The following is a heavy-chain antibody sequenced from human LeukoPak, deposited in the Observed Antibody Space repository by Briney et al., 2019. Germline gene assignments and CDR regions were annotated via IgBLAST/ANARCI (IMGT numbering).Heavy chain of an antibody. D-gene: IGHD3/OR15-3a*01. CDR3: ARDQSLWTGYYIWNYFDP. CDR1: GDSIRSYH. Sequence: PSETLSLTCSVSGDSIRSYHWSWLRQPPGKGLEGIGYISYSGSTKYNPSLKSRVSISVDTSKNQFSLNLTSVTAADTAVYYCARDQSLWTGYYIWNYFDPWGQGTLVTVSS. CDR2: ISYSGST. V-gene: IGHV4-59*01. J-gene: IGHJ5*02.